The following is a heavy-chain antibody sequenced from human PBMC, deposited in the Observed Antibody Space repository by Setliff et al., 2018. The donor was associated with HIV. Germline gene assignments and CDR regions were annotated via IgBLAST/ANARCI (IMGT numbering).Heavy chain of an antibody. D-gene: IGHD3-3*01. V-gene: IGHV4-59*01. J-gene: IGHJ4*02. CDR2: IFYSGST. CDR3: ARDPRANFRRGYFDR. CDR1: GGSISSYH. Sequence: PSETLSLTCNVSGGSISSYHWNWVRQSPGKGLEWIGYIFYSGSTSYNPSLSGRVTISVDTSNNQFSLKLTSVTAAYTAVYYCARDPRANFRRGYFDRWGQGRRGTAPQ.